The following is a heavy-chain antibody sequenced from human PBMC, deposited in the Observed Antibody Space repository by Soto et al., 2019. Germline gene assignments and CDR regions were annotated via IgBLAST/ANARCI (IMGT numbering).Heavy chain of an antibody. CDR3: ARXIAVAGTVVPYYYGMDV. J-gene: IGHJ6*02. D-gene: IGHD6-19*01. CDR1: GFTFSYYY. Sequence: PGGSLRLSCAASGFTFSYYYMSWIRQAPGKGLEWVSYISSSGSTIYYADSVKGRFTISRDNAKNSLYLQMNSLRAEDTAVYYCARXIAVAGTVVPYYYGMDVWGLGTTVTVSS. V-gene: IGHV3-11*01. CDR2: ISSSGSTI.